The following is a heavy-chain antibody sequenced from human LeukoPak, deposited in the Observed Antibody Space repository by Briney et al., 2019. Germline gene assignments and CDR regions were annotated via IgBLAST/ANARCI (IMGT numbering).Heavy chain of an antibody. CDR2: IKSKTDGGTT. J-gene: IGHJ4*02. D-gene: IGHD6-19*01. CDR1: GFTFSNAW. CDR3: TTDKIAVAGTDDY. V-gene: IGHV3-15*01. Sequence: PGGSLRLSCAASGFTFSNAWMSWVRQAPGRGLEWVGRIKSKTDGGTTDYAAPVKGRFTISRDDSKNTLYLQMNSLKTEDTAVYYCTTDKIAVAGTDDYWGQGTLVTVSS.